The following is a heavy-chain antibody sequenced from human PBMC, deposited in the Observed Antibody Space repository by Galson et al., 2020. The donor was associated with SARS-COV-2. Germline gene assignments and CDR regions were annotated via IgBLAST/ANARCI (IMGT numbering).Heavy chain of an antibody. V-gene: IGHV1-18*01. CDR2: ISAYNGNT. D-gene: IGHD3-22*01. CDR3: ARDAYYDSSGYGVWVY. J-gene: IGHJ4*02. Sequence: ASVKVSCKASGYTFTSYGISWVRQAPGQGLEWMGWISAYNGNTNYAQKLQGRVTMTTDTSTSTAYMELRSLRSDDTAVYYCARDAYYDSSGYGVWVYWGQGTLVTVSS. CDR1: GYTFTSYG.